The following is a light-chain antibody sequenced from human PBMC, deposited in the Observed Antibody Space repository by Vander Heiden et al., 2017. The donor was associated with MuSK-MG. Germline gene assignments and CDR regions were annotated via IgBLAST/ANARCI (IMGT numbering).Light chain of an antibody. CDR1: QSISRY. J-gene: IGKJ1*01. CDR3: QQSDSTPWT. Sequence: DIQMTQSPSSLSASVGDRIIITCRASQSISRYLNWYQQKLGKAPKVLIYAASSLQSGVPSRFSGSGSGTDFTLTISSLEPEDSAIYYCQQSDSTPWTFGQGTKVXIK. V-gene: IGKV1-39*01. CDR2: AAS.